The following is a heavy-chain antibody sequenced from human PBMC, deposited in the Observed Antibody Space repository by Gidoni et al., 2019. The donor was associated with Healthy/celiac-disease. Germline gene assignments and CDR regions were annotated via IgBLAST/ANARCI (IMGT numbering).Heavy chain of an antibody. V-gene: IGHV4-39*01. CDR3: ARRLRLGAKLHYFDY. Sequence: QLQLQESGPGLVKPSEPLPLTCPVSGGSLSSSSYYWGWIRQPPGKGLEWIGSIYYSGSTYYNPSLKSRVTISVDTSKNQFSLKLSSVTAADTAVYYCARRLRLGAKLHYFDYWGQGTLVTVSS. CDR1: GGSLSSSSYY. CDR2: IYYSGST. J-gene: IGHJ4*02. D-gene: IGHD1-26*01.